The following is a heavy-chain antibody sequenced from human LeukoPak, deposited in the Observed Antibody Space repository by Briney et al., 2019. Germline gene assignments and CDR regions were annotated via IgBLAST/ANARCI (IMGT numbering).Heavy chain of an antibody. CDR3: ARVARFYCSGGSCYSDY. CDR1: GYTFTSYD. V-gene: IGHV1-8*01. Sequence: ASVKVSCKASGYTFTSYDINWVRQATGQGLEWMGWMNPNSGNTGYAQKFQGRVTMTRNTSISTAYMELSSLRSEDTAVYYCARVARFYCSGGSCYSDYWGQETLVTVSS. J-gene: IGHJ4*02. CDR2: MNPNSGNT. D-gene: IGHD2-15*01.